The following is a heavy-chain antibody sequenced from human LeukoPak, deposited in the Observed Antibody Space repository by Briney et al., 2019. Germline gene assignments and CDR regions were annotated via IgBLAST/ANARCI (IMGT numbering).Heavy chain of an antibody. CDR2: IYTSGST. Sequence: SETLSLTCTVSGGSISSGSYYWRWIRQPAGKGLEWIGRIYTSGSTNYNPSLKSRVTISVDTSKNQFSLKLSSVTAADTAVYYCARRGWSSGWPFDYWGQGTLVTVSS. D-gene: IGHD6-19*01. V-gene: IGHV4-61*02. CDR3: ARRGWSSGWPFDY. J-gene: IGHJ4*02. CDR1: GGSISSGSYY.